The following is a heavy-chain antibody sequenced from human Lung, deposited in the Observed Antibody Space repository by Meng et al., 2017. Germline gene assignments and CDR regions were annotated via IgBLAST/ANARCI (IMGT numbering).Heavy chain of an antibody. CDR1: GGSFSDYY. V-gene: IGHV4-34*01. J-gene: IGHJ4*02. D-gene: IGHD4-11*01. Sequence: QLELPQGGSALFNPSETRPLTCVVFGGSFSDYYGSWSRQPPGKGLEWIGEINHSGSTNYNPSLESRATISVDTSQNNLSLKLSSVTAAESAVYYCARGPTTMAHDFDYWGQGTLVTVSS. CDR3: ARGPTTMAHDFDY. CDR2: INHSGST.